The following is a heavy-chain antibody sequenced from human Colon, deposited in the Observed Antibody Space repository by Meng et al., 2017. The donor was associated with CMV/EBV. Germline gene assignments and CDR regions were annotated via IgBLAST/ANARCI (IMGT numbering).Heavy chain of an antibody. D-gene: IGHD5-18*01. CDR3: AGGRLSGYSDAFDI. CDR1: VASFSGDD. V-gene: IGHV4-34*01. J-gene: IGHJ3*02. Sequence: VDVASFSGDDWSCFSQPPPGEVEWIGDINYSGGTNNNPSLKSRVTTSVETSKNQFSLKMSSVTAADTAVYYCAGGRLSGYSDAFDIWGQGTMVTVSS. CDR2: INYSGGT.